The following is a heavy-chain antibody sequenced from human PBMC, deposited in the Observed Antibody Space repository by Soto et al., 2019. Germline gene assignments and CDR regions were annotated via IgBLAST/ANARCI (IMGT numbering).Heavy chain of an antibody. CDR3: AIIGRGTYSVFDY. CDR1: GYMFTSYG. J-gene: IGHJ4*03. V-gene: IGHV1-18*01. CDR2: IRPNDGHT. D-gene: IGHD2-15*01. Sequence: QVQLIQSGTEVKRPGASVKVSCKGLGYMFTSYGISWVRQAPGQGLEWMGWIRPNDGHTNYAEKFQDRVTMTRDTPTIFVYRAWRGRGSDDTAVFFWAIIGRGTYSVFDYGGRGP.